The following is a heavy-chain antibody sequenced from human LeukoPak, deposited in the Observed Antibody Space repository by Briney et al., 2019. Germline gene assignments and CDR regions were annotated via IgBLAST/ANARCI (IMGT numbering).Heavy chain of an antibody. J-gene: IGHJ5*02. V-gene: IGHV1-2*02. CDR1: GYTFTGYY. CDR3: ARARRFSGRNGWFDP. D-gene: IGHD1-26*01. Sequence: ASVKVSCKASGYTFTGYYMHWVRQAPGQGLEWMGWINPNSGGTNYAQKFQGRVTMTRDTSISTAYMELSRLRSDDTAVYYCARARRFSGRNGWFDPWGQGTLVTVSS. CDR2: INPNSGGT.